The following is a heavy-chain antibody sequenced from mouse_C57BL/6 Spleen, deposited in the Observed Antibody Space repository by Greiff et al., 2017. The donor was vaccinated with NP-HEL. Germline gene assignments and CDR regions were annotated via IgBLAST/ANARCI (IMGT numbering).Heavy chain of an antibody. V-gene: IGHV2-6*01. J-gene: IGHJ3*01. CDR1: GFSFTSYG. CDR3: ASGGLAPFAY. D-gene: IGHD3-3*01. Sequence: QVQLQQSGPGLVAPSQSLSITCTVSGFSFTSYGVDWVRQSPGKGLEWLGVIWGVGSTNYNSAPKSRLSISKDNTKSQVFLKMNSLQTDDTAMYYCASGGLAPFAYWGQGTLVTVSA. CDR2: IWGVGST.